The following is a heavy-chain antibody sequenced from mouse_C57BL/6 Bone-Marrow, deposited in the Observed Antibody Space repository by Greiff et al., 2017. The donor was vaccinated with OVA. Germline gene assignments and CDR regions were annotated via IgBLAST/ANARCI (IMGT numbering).Heavy chain of an antibody. CDR1: GFTFSSYA. Sequence: DVKLQESGGGLVKPGGSLKLSRAASGFTFSSYAMSWVRQTPEKRLEWVATISDGGSYTYYPDNVKGRFTISRDNAKNNLYLQMSHLKAEDTAMYYCARDWYFDVWGTGTTVTVSS. CDR2: ISDGGSYT. V-gene: IGHV5-4*01. J-gene: IGHJ1*03. CDR3: ARDWYFDV.